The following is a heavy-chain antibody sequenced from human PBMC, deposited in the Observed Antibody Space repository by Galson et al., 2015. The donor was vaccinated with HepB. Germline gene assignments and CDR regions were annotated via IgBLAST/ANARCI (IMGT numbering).Heavy chain of an antibody. CDR1: GFTFSSYW. CDR2: IKQDGSEK. CDR3: ARLARLRYFDWLSSSYDAFDI. J-gene: IGHJ3*02. V-gene: IGHV3-7*03. Sequence: SLRLSCAASGFTFSSYWMSWVRQAPGKGLEWVANIKQDGSEKYYVDSVKGRFTISRDNAKNSLYLQMNSLRAEDTAVYYCARLARLRYFDWLSSSYDAFDIWGQGTMVSVSS. D-gene: IGHD3-9*01.